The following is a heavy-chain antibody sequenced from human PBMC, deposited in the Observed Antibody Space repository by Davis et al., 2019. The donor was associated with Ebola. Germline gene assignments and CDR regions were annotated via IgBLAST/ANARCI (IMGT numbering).Heavy chain of an antibody. D-gene: IGHD6-13*01. J-gene: IGHJ4*02. CDR2: INPSGGST. CDR3: ATERYSSSQPLCY. CDR1: GYTFTSYY. V-gene: IGHV1-46*01. Sequence: ASVKVSCKASGYTFTSYYMHWVRQAPGQGLEWMGIINPSGGSTSYAQKFQGRVTMTEDTSTDTAYMELSSLRSEDTAVYYCATERYSSSQPLCYWGQGTLVTVSS.